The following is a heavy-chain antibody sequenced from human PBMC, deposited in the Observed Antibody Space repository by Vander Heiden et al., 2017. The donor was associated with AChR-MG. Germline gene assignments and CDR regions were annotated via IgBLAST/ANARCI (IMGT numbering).Heavy chain of an antibody. CDR1: GGSFSNYY. J-gene: IGHJ4*02. D-gene: IGHD3-16*01. V-gene: IGHV4-34*01. CDR3: ARGPEFYNDYILAPRFFDY. CDR2: INHSGST. Sequence: QVQLQQWGAGLLKPSETLSLTCAVYGGSFSNYYWIWIRQPPGEGLEWIGEINHSGSTNYAPSLKSRVTISIDTSKNQFSLRLSSVTAADTAVYYCARGPEFYNDYILAPRFFDYWGQGALVTVSS.